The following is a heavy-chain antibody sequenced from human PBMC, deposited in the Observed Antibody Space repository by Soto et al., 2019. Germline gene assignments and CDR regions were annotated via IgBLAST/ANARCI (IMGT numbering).Heavy chain of an antibody. Sequence: QVQLVQSGAEVKKPGASVKVSCKASGYTFTSYDINWVRQATGQGLEWMGWMNPNRGNRDYAQKFQGRAPMTRNTYLCTAYIELSSPRSEDTAVYYWASESSRGWAKDWGQGTLVTVSS. J-gene: IGHJ4*02. D-gene: IGHD6-19*01. CDR1: GYTFTSYD. CDR2: MNPNRGNR. CDR3: ASESSRGWAKD. V-gene: IGHV1-8*01.